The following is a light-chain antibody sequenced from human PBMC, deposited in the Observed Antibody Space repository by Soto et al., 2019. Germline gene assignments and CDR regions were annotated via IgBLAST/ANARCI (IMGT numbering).Light chain of an antibody. J-gene: IGKJ5*01. CDR3: QQYEIYPIT. Sequence: DIQMTQSPSTLSASVGDRVTITCRASQSINSWLAWYQQKPGKAPKPLIYKASSLESGVPSRFSGSGSGTEFTLTISSLQPDDFAAYYCQQYEIYPITFGQGTRLEIK. V-gene: IGKV1-5*03. CDR2: KAS. CDR1: QSINSW.